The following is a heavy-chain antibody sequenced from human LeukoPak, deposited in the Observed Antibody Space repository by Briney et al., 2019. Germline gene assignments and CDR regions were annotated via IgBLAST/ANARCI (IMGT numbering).Heavy chain of an antibody. D-gene: IGHD3-9*01. CDR3: ARDTVYDILTGYAHAFDI. CDR1: GGSISSYY. Sequence: SETLSLICTVCGGSISSYYGRWLRQPPGGAVEGIGYIYYSGSTNYNPSLKSRVTISVDTSKNQFSLKLSSVTAADTAVYYCARDTVYDILTGYAHAFDIWGQGTMVTVSS. CDR2: IYYSGST. V-gene: IGHV4-59*13. J-gene: IGHJ3*02.